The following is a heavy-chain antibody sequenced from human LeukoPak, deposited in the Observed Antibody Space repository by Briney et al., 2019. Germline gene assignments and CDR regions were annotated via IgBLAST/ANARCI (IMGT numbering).Heavy chain of an antibody. V-gene: IGHV4-39*01. J-gene: IGHJ6*02. CDR3: VRRSDCSTTSCYFYHGMDV. CDR1: GGSISNRSHY. CDR2: IYSSGGT. Sequence: SETLSLTCTVSGGSISNRSHYWVWMRQPPGKGLEWIGSIYSSGGTYYRPSLESRVTVAVDTSKNQFSLTLTSVTAADTAVYYCVRRSDCSTTSCYFYHGMDVWGQGTTVTVSS. D-gene: IGHD2-2*01.